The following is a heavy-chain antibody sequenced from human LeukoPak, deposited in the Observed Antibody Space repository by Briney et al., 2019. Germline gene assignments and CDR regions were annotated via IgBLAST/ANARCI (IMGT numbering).Heavy chain of an antibody. V-gene: IGHV1-18*04. CDR3: ARELRGTYYESSGSDY. CDR1: GYTFTGYY. D-gene: IGHD3-22*01. J-gene: IGHJ4*02. CDR2: ISAFNGNT. Sequence: ASVKVSCKASGYTFTGYYMHWVRQAPGQGLEWMGWISAFNGNTNYAQKFQGRVTMTTDTSTSTGYLEVRSLRVDDTAVYYCARELRGTYYESSGSDYWGQGTLVTVSS.